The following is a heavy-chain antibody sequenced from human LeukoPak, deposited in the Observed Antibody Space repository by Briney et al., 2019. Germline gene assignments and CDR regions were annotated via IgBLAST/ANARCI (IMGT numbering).Heavy chain of an antibody. CDR2: IHPGDSDT. D-gene: IGHD6-19*01. V-gene: IGHV5-51*01. CDR3: ARATWYSSGWQTDHFDY. J-gene: IGHJ4*02. Sequence: GESLKISCKGSGYSFTNYWIHWVRQMPGKGLEWMGIIHPGDSDTRYSPSFQGQVTISADKSISTAYLQWSSLKASDTAMYYCARATWYSSGWQTDHFDYWGQGTLVTVSS. CDR1: GYSFTNYW.